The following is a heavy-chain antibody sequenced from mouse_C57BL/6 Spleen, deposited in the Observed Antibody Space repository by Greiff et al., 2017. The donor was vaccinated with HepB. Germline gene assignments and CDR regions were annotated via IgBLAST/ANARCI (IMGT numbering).Heavy chain of an antibody. J-gene: IGHJ3*01. CDR1: GYTFTSYW. CDR2: IDPSDSET. Sequence: QVQLQQPGAELVRPGSSVKLSCKASGYTFTSYWMHWVKQRPIQGLEWIGNIDPSDSETHYNQKFKDKATLTVDKSSSTAYMQLSSLSSEDSAVYYWASFRNWSGWFAYWGQGTLVTVSA. D-gene: IGHD4-1*01. V-gene: IGHV1-52*01. CDR3: ASFRNWSGWFAY.